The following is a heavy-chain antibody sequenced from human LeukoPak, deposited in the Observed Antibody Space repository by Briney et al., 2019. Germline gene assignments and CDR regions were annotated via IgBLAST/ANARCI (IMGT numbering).Heavy chain of an antibody. J-gene: IGHJ5*02. D-gene: IGHD6-19*01. CDR1: GYTFTGYY. CDR3: ATQATSGWHFS. CDR2: INPNSGGT. Sequence: ASVKVSFKAFGYTFTGYYMHWVRQAPGQGPEWMGWINPNSGGTNYAQKFQGRVTMTRDTSLSTVYMELSRLRSDDTAVYYCATQATSGWHFSWGQGTLVTVSS. V-gene: IGHV1-2*02.